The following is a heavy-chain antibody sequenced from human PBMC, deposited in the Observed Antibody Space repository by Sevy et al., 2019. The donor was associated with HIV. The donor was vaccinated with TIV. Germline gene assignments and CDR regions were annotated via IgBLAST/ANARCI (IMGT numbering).Heavy chain of an antibody. CDR2: ISSASSYI. D-gene: IGHD3-10*01. J-gene: IGHJ4*02. Sequence: GGSLRLSCAASGFTFNSYFMNWVRQTPGKGLEWVSSISSASSYIFYAASVKGRFTISRDNAHNSLYLEMNGLRAEDMAIYYCARGDYYGSLYYFDHWRQGILVTVSS. CDR3: ARGDYYGSLYYFDH. V-gene: IGHV3-21*06. CDR1: GFTFNSYF.